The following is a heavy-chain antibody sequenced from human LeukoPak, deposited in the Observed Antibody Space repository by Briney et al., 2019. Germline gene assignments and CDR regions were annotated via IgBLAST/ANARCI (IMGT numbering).Heavy chain of an antibody. CDR1: GFTFSSYA. D-gene: IGHD2-15*01. Sequence: GGSLRLSCAASGFTFSSYAMHWVRQAPGKGLEWVAVISYDGSNKYYADSVKGRFTISRDNSKNTLYLQMNSLRAEDTAVYYCARLVAVAATVDYWGQGTLVTVSS. CDR3: ARLVAVAATVDY. CDR2: ISYDGSNK. V-gene: IGHV3-30-3*01. J-gene: IGHJ4*02.